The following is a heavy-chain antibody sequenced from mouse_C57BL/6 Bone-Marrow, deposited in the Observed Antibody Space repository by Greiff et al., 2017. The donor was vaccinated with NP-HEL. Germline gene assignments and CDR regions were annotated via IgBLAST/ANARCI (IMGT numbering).Heavy chain of an antibody. Sequence: VQLQQSGAELVRPGTSVKVSCKASGYAFTNYLLEWVKQRPGQGLEWIGVINPGSGGTNYNEKFKGKATLTADKSSSTAYMQLSSLTSEDSAVYFCARRGLGLAYWGQGTLVTVSA. CDR3: ARRGLGLAY. V-gene: IGHV1-54*01. D-gene: IGHD3-3*01. CDR2: INPGSGGT. CDR1: GYAFTNYL. J-gene: IGHJ3*01.